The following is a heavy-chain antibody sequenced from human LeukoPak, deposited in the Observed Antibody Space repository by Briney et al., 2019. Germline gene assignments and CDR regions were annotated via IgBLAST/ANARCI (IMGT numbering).Heavy chain of an antibody. CDR2: IYYSRST. V-gene: IGHV4-39*01. CDR3: ARHDQEKATITVFVY. Sequence: SETLCLTCGVSGGSISSSSYFWGWIRQPPGKGLEWIGSIYYSRSTYYNPSLKRRVTISVDTSKNQFSLKLSSVTAADTAVYYCARHDQEKATITVFVYWGQGTLVTVSS. CDR1: GGSISSSSYF. J-gene: IGHJ4*02. D-gene: IGHD5-24*01.